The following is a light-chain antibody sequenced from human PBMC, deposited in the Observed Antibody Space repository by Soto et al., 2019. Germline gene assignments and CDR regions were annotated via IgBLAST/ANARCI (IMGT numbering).Light chain of an antibody. J-gene: IGKJ4*01. CDR2: KAS. Sequence: DIQMTQYPSTLYASVGDRVTITCRASQSISSWLAWYQQKPGKAPNLLIYKASSLESGVPSRFSVSGSGTEFTLTISSLQPDDFATYYCQQYNSYPLTFGGGTKVEIK. CDR3: QQYNSYPLT. V-gene: IGKV1-5*03. CDR1: QSISSW.